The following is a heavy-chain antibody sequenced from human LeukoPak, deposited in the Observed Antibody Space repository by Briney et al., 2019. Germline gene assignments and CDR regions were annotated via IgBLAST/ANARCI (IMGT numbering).Heavy chain of an antibody. D-gene: IGHD6-13*01. CDR1: GYTFTSYD. V-gene: IGHV1-8*01. Sequence: ASVTVSCKASGYTFTSYDINWVREGTRQGLGRMGWMNPNSGNTGYAQKFQSRVTMTRNTSISTAYMELSRLRSEDTAVYYCARGRGRAIAAASTVFDYWGQGTLVTVSS. CDR3: ARGRGRAIAAASTVFDY. CDR2: MNPNSGNT. J-gene: IGHJ4*02.